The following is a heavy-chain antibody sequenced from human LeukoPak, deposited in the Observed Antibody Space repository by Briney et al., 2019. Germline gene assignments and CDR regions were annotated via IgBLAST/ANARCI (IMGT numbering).Heavy chain of an antibody. D-gene: IGHD1-26*01. J-gene: IGHJ4*02. CDR2: INPNSGGK. CDR1: GYTFTGYY. Sequence: ASVKVSCKASGYTFTGYYMHWVRQAPGQGLEWMGWINPNSGGKNYAQKFQGRVTMTRDTSISTAYMELSRLRSDDTAVYYCARVPRIVGASIDYWGQGTLVTVSS. V-gene: IGHV1-2*02. CDR3: ARVPRIVGASIDY.